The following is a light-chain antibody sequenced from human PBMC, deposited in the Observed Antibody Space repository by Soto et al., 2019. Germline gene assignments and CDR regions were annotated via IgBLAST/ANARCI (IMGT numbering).Light chain of an antibody. CDR2: GAS. V-gene: IGKV3-20*01. Sequence: EIVLTQSPGTLSLSPGERATLSCRASQSVSSSYLAWYQQKPGQAPRLLIYGASSRATGIPDRFSGSESGTDFTLTISRLESEDFAVYYCQQYGSSPQWTFGQGTKVDIK. CDR1: QSVSSSY. J-gene: IGKJ1*01. CDR3: QQYGSSPQWT.